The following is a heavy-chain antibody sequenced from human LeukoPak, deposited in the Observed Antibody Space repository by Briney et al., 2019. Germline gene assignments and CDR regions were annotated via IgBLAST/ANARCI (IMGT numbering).Heavy chain of an antibody. CDR1: GFTFSRYW. V-gene: IGHV3-74*01. Sequence: PGGSLRLSCAASGFTFSRYWMHWVRQAPGKGLVWVSRINSDGSSTTYADSVRGRFTISRDNAKNTLYMQMNSLRAEDTAVYYCARDSSYDSFDYWGQGTLVTVSS. CDR3: ARDSSYDSFDY. D-gene: IGHD3-22*01. CDR2: INSDGSST. J-gene: IGHJ4*02.